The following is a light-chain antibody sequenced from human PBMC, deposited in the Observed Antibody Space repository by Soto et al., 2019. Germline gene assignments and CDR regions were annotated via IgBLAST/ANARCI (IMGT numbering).Light chain of an antibody. V-gene: IGLV1-51*01. CDR1: SSNIGTNR. CDR2: DNN. CDR3: ATWEGSLSAVV. J-gene: IGLJ3*02. Sequence: QSVLTQPPSGSAAPGQKVTISCSGSSSNIGTNRVSWYQQIPETAPKLLIYDNNNRPTGIPDRFSGSKSGTSATLGITGLLTGDEADYYCATWEGSLSAVVFGVGTKLTAL.